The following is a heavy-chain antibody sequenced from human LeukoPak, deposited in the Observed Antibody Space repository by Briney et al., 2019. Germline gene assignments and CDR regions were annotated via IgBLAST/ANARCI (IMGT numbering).Heavy chain of an antibody. CDR1: GFTFSSYG. D-gene: IGHD2-2*01. CDR2: IWYDGSNK. V-gene: IGHV3-33*01. CDR3: ARDRPNIVVVPAPAGGATTTSGRDV. J-gene: IGHJ6*04. Sequence: GGSLRLSCAASGFTFSSYGMHWVRQAPGKGLEWVAVIWYDGSNKYYADSVKGRFTISRDNSKNTLYLQMNSLRAEDTAVYYCARDRPNIVVVPAPAGGATTTSGRDVGGKGTTVTVSS.